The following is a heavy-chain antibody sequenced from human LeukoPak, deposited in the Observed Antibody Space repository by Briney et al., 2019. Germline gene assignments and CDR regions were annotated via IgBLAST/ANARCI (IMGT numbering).Heavy chain of an antibody. D-gene: IGHD5-24*01. CDR1: GYSFTSYW. CDR2: IYPGDSDT. V-gene: IGHV5-51*01. CDR3: ARIGGGYNYYYYGMDV. Sequence: GESLKISCKGSGYSFTSYWTGWVRQMPGKGLEWMGIIYPGDSDTRYSPSFQGQVTISADKSISTAYLQWSSLKASDTAMYYCARIGGGYNYYYYGMDVWGQGTTVTVSS. J-gene: IGHJ6*02.